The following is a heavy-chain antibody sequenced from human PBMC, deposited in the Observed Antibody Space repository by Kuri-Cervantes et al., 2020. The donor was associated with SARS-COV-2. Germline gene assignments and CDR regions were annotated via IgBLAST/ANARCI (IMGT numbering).Heavy chain of an antibody. CDR1: GFTFSSYW. V-gene: IGHV3-74*01. J-gene: IGHJ4*02. Sequence: LSLTCAASGFTFSSYWMHWVRQAPGKGLVWVSRINSDGSSTSYADSVKGRFTISRDNAKNTLYLQMNSLRAEDTAVYYCARGAPYYIAVAGTNGDYFDYWGQGTLVTVSS. D-gene: IGHD6-19*01. CDR3: ARGAPYYIAVAGTNGDYFDY. CDR2: INSDGSST.